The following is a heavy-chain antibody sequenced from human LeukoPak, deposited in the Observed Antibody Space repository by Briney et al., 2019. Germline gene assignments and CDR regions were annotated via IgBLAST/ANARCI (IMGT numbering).Heavy chain of an antibody. CDR1: GGSISSYY. J-gene: IGHJ5*02. V-gene: IGHV4-59*01. D-gene: IGHD3-3*01. CDR3: ARVMADYDFWSGYLNWFDP. CDR2: IYYSGST. Sequence: KTSETLSLTCTVSGGSISSYYWGWIRQPPGKGLEWIGYIYYSGSTNYNPSLKSRVTISVDTSKNQFSLKLSSVTAADTAVYYCARVMADYDFWSGYLNWFDPWGQGTLVTVSS.